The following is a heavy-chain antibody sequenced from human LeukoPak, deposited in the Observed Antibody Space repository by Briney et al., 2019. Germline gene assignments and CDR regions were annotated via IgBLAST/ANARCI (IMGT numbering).Heavy chain of an antibody. J-gene: IGHJ4*02. Sequence: GGSLRLSCAASGFTFSSYAMHWVRQAPGRGLEWVAVISYDGSNKYYADSVKGRFTISRDNAKNSLYLQVDSLRAEDAAVYYCARGYPYGSWGQGTLVTVSS. CDR1: GFTFSSYA. V-gene: IGHV3-30*04. CDR3: ARGYPYGS. D-gene: IGHD4-17*01. CDR2: ISYDGSNK.